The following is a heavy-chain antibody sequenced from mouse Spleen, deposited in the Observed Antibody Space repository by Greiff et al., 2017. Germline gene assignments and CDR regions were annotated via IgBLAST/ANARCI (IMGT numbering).Heavy chain of an antibody. D-gene: IGHD1-1*01. CDR3: ARDPLDYYGSSGYFDV. CDR2: INYDGSST. CDR1: GFTFSDYY. Sequence: EVQRVESEGGLVQPGSSMKLSCTASGFTFSDYYMAWVRQVPEKGLEWVANINYDGSSTYYLDSLKSRFIISRDNAKNILYLQMSSLKSEDTATYYCARDPLDYYGSSGYFDVWGTGTTVTVSS. J-gene: IGHJ1*03. V-gene: IGHV5-16*01.